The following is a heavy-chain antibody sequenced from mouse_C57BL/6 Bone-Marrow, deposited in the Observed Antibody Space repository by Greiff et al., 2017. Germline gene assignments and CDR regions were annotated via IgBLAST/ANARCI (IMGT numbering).Heavy chain of an antibody. CDR2: IYPGDGDT. D-gene: IGHD1-1*01. Sequence: QVQLQQSGAELVKPGASVKISCKASGYAFSSYWMNWVKQRPGKGLEWIGQIYPGDGDTNYNGKFKGKATLTADKSSSTAYMQLCSLTSEDSAVYFCASRTLYYYGSSDYWGQGTALTVSS. J-gene: IGHJ2*01. CDR3: ASRTLYYYGSSDY. V-gene: IGHV1-80*01. CDR1: GYAFSSYW.